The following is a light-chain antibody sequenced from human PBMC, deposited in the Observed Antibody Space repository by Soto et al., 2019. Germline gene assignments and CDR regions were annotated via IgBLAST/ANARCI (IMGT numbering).Light chain of an antibody. V-gene: IGLV2-14*01. J-gene: IGLJ1*01. Sequence: QSVMTNPSCVSVCPGQSIRICCTRTNRDVGGYNYVSCYHQHPGKAPKLIIYGVTNRPSGVSDRFSGSKSGYTASLTISGLRAEDEADYFCSSYTYNAAPVFGTGTKVTV. CDR1: NRDVGGYNY. CDR3: SSYTYNAAPV. CDR2: GVT.